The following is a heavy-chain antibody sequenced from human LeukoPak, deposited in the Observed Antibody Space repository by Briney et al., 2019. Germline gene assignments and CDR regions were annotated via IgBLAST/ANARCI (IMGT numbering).Heavy chain of an antibody. CDR2: IKQDGSVQ. J-gene: IGHJ5*02. Sequence: GGSLRLSCAASKFTFSSYWMSWVRQAPGKGLEWVANIKQDGSVQFYMDSLKGRFSVSRDNAKNSQYLQMNGLRVEDTAVYYCTRLQIAVAGPNWFDPWGQGTLVTVSS. V-gene: IGHV3-7*01. CDR3: TRLQIAVAGPNWFDP. D-gene: IGHD6-19*01. CDR1: KFTFSSYW.